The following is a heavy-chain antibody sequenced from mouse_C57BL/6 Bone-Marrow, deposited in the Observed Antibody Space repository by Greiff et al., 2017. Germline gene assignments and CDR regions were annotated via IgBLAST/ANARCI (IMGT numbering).Heavy chain of an antibody. D-gene: IGHD2-1*01. Sequence: QVQLQQSGAELARPGASVKMSCKASGYTFTSYTMHWVKQRPGQGLEWIGYINPSSGYTKYNQKFKDKATLTADKSSSTAYMQLSSLTSEDSAVYYCARWGGNHYFDYWGQGTTLTVSS. J-gene: IGHJ2*01. CDR1: GYTFTSYT. V-gene: IGHV1-4*01. CDR2: INPSSGYT. CDR3: ARWGGNHYFDY.